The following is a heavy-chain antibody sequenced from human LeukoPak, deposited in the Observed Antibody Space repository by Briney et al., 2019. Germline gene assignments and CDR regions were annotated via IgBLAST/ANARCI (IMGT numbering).Heavy chain of an antibody. J-gene: IGHJ4*02. Sequence: SQTLSLTCAISGDSVSSNSAAWNWIRQSPSSCLEWLGRTYYRSKWYNDYAVSVKSRITINPDTSKNQFSLQLNSVTPEDTAVYYCAREDIVVVPAAILYDYWGQGTLVTVSS. CDR2: TYYRSKWYN. CDR1: GDSVSSNSAA. CDR3: AREDIVVVPAAILYDY. D-gene: IGHD2-2*01. V-gene: IGHV6-1*01.